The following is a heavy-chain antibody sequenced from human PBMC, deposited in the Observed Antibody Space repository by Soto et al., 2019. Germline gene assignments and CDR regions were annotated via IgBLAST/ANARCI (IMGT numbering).Heavy chain of an antibody. Sequence: SETLSLTCTVSGGSISSYYCSWIRQSAGKGLEWIGRIDTSGTTDYNPSLKSRVTMSVDASKNQFSLNLSSVTAADTAVYYCARGPRGYVYYHGMDVWGQGTTVTVSS. D-gene: IGHD3-10*01. CDR3: ARGPRGYVYYHGMDV. V-gene: IGHV4-4*07. CDR1: GGSISSYY. CDR2: IDTSGTT. J-gene: IGHJ6*01.